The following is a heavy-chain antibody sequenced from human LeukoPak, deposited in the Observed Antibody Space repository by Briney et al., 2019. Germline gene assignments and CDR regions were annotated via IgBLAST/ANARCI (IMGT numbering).Heavy chain of an antibody. CDR3: ARDGDGYNENFDY. CDR1: GYTFTSYA. Sequence: ASVKVSCKASGYTFTSYAMHWVRQAPGQRLEWMGWINAGNGNTKYSQKFQGRVTITRDTSASTAYMELSSLRSEDTAVYYCARDGDGYNENFDYWGQGTLVTVSS. CDR2: INAGNGNT. D-gene: IGHD5-24*01. J-gene: IGHJ4*02. V-gene: IGHV1-3*01.